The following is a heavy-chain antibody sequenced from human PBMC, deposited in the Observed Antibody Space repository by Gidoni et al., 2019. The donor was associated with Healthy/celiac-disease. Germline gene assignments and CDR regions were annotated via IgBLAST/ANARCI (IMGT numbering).Heavy chain of an antibody. CDR3: APEYYYESSGYPPSFDY. V-gene: IGHV3-11*01. D-gene: IGHD3-22*01. CDR2: SSSSGNTI. J-gene: IGHJ4*02. Sequence: QVQLVESGGGLVKPGGSLRLSCAVSGFTFSDYYMSWIRQAAGKGLEWVSYSSSSGNTIYYADSVKGRFTISRDNAKNSLYLQMNSLRAEDTAVYYCAPEYYYESSGYPPSFDYRGQGTLVTVSS. CDR1: GFTFSDYY.